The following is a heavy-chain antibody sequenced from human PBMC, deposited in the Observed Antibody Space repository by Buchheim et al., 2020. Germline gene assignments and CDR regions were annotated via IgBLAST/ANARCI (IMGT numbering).Heavy chain of an antibody. V-gene: IGHV4-39*01. CDR2: IYYSGST. D-gene: IGHD2-2*01. J-gene: IGHJ6*02. CDR1: GGSISSSSYY. Sequence: QLQLQESGPGLVKPSETLSLTCTVSGGSISSSSYYWGWIRQPPGKGLEWIGSIYYSGSTYYNPSLKSRVTISVDTSKNQFSLKLSSVTAADTAVYYCARSYCSSTSCSYYYYYGMDVWGQGTT. CDR3: ARSYCSSTSCSYYYYYGMDV.